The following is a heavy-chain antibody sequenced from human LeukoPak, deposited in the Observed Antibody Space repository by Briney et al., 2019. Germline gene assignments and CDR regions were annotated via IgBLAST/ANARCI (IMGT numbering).Heavy chain of an antibody. CDR2: ISYDGSNK. D-gene: IGHD5-18*01. CDR3: AKATTPHVDTAMVHEAFDY. CDR1: GFTFSSYG. V-gene: IGHV3-30*18. Sequence: GRSLRLSCAASGFTFSSYGMHWVRQAPGKGLEWVAVISYDGSNKYYADSVKGRFTISRDNSKNTLYLQMNSLRAEDTAVYYCAKATTPHVDTAMVHEAFDYWGQGTLVTVSS. J-gene: IGHJ4*02.